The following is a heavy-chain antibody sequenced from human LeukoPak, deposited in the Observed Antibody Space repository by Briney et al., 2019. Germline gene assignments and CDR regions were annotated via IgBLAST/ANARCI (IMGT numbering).Heavy chain of an antibody. CDR3: ARESQVLLRFGELGY. Sequence: GGSLRLSCAGSGFTFSSYAMSWVRQAPGKGLEWVAVISYDGSNKYYADSVKGRFTISRDNSKNTLYLQMNSLRAEDTAVYYCARESQVLLRFGELGYWGQGTLVTVSS. V-gene: IGHV3-30-3*01. CDR1: GFTFSSYA. J-gene: IGHJ4*02. CDR2: ISYDGSNK. D-gene: IGHD3-10*01.